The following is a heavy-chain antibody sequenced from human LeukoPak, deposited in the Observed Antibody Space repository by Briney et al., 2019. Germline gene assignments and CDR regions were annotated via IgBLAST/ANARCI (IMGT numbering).Heavy chain of an antibody. CDR1: GGSISSSNW. Sequence: SGTLSLTCAVSGGSISSSNWWSWVRQPPGKGLEWIGDIYHSGSTNYNPSLKSRVTISVDKSKNQFSLKLSSVTAADTAVYYCARDPYYDSSGKTYYYYYGMDVWGQGTTVTVSS. CDR2: IYHSGST. CDR3: ARDPYYDSSGKTYYYYYGMDV. V-gene: IGHV4-4*02. J-gene: IGHJ6*02. D-gene: IGHD3-22*01.